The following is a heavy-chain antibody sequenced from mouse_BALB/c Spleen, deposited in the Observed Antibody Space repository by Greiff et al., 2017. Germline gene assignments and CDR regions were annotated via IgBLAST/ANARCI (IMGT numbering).Heavy chain of an antibody. CDR1: GFSLTSYG. V-gene: IGHV2-9*02. D-gene: IGHD1-1*01. CDR3: AREESSYGPAWFAY. J-gene: IGHJ3*01. Sequence: VKLVESGPGLVAPSQSLSITCTVSGFSLTSYGVHWVRQPPGKGLEWLGVIWAGGSTNYNSALMSRLSISKDTSKSQVFLKMNSLQTDDTAMYYCAREESSYGPAWFAYWGQGTLVTVSA. CDR2: IWAGGST.